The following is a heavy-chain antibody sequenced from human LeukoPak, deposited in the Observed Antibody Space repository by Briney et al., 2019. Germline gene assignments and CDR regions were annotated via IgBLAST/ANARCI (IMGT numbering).Heavy chain of an antibody. D-gene: IGHD3-22*01. V-gene: IGHV4-4*07. CDR3: ARLKFYDSTGYNPGYYMDV. Sequence: SETLSLTCTVSGGSIINYYWSWIRQSAGKGLEWVGHIYITGSTNYIPSLKSRLTMSVDTSKNQFSLKLRSVTAADTAVYYCARLKFYDSTGYNPGYYMDVWGKGITVTVSS. CDR2: IYITGST. CDR1: GGSIINYY. J-gene: IGHJ6*03.